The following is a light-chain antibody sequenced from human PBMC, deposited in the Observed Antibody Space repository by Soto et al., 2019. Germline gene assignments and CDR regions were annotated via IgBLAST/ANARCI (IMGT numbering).Light chain of an antibody. V-gene: IGKV3-11*01. CDR1: QSVGSY. CDR3: QQRRNWPPYT. J-gene: IGKJ2*01. CDR2: DAS. Sequence: EIVLTQSPATLSLSPGERATLSCRASQSVGSYLGWYQQKPGQAPRLLIYDASNRATGIPARFSGGGSGTDFTLTISSLEPEDFAVYYCQQRRNWPPYTFGQGTKLEIK.